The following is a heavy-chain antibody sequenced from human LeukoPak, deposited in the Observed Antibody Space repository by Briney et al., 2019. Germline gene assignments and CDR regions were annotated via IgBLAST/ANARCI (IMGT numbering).Heavy chain of an antibody. D-gene: IGHD6-19*01. CDR1: GFTFSIYD. CDR2: IGTSGDT. CDR3: SRVGTSGWPNYFDS. V-gene: IGHV3-13*04. Sequence: GGSLRLSCAASGFTFSIYDMHWVRQGTGKGLEWVSVIGTSGDTYYADSVKGRFTISRENAKNSLYLQMNSLTVGDTAVYFCSRVGTSGWPNYFDSWGQGTLVTVCS. J-gene: IGHJ4*02.